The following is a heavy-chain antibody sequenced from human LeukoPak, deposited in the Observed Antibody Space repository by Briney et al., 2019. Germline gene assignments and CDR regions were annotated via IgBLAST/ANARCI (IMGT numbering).Heavy chain of an antibody. Sequence: SETLSLTCAVYGGSFSGYYWSWIRQPPGKGLEWIGEINHSGSTNYNPSLKSRVTISVDTSKNQFSLKLSSVTAADTAVYYCACSGYSLIPYDYWGQGTLVTVSS. CDR2: INHSGST. CDR1: GGSFSGYY. J-gene: IGHJ4*02. CDR3: ACSGYSLIPYDY. D-gene: IGHD3-22*01. V-gene: IGHV4-34*01.